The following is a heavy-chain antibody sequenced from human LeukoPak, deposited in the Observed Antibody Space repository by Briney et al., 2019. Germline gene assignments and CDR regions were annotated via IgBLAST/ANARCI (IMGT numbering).Heavy chain of an antibody. D-gene: IGHD6-13*01. CDR2: ISGSGSST. CDR3: AKDFVAESSSWFSDAFDI. Sequence: GGSLRLSCAASGFTFTSYAMSWVCQAPGKGLEWVSGISGSGSSTYYADSVKGRFTISRDNSKNTLYLQMNSLRAEDTAVYYCAKDFVAESSSWFSDAFDIWGQGTMVTVSS. V-gene: IGHV3-23*01. CDR1: GFTFTSYA. J-gene: IGHJ3*02.